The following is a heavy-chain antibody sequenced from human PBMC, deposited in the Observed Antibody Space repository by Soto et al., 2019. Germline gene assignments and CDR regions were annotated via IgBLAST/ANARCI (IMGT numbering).Heavy chain of an antibody. D-gene: IGHD6-13*01. J-gene: IGHJ3*02. Sequence: PGGSLRLSCAASGFTFSSYSMNWVRQAPGKGLEWVSYISSSSSTIYYADSVKGRFTISRDNAKNSLYLQMNSLRDEDTAVYYCARERVSPPNKPYSGSGDDAFYIWGQDKMLTVSS. CDR2: ISSSSSTI. CDR1: GFTFSSYS. CDR3: ARERVSPPNKPYSGSGDDAFYI. V-gene: IGHV3-48*02.